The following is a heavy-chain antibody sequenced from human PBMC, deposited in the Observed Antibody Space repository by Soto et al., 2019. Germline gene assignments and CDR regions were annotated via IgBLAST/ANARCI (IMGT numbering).Heavy chain of an antibody. CDR1: GGSSTTTNYY. J-gene: IGHJ4*01. D-gene: IGHD6-13*01. V-gene: IGHV4-39*01. CDR2: VFYTGDT. Sequence: WKTLSLTCNVSGGSSTTTNYYWSWFRQPPGKGLEWIANVFYTGDTYYSPSFRSRVTISVDTSKNQFSLKLTSVTAADTAMYYCASLQVPGNFDYWGHGTLVTV. CDR3: ASLQVPGNFDY.